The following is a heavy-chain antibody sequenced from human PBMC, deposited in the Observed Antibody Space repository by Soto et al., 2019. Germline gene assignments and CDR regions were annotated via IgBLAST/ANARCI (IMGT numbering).Heavy chain of an antibody. CDR3: AKGREKYSSSSPYFDY. CDR2: ISGSGGST. J-gene: IGHJ4*02. Sequence: PGGSLRLSCAASGFAFSSYAMSWVSQAPGKGLEWVSAISGSGGSTYYADSVKGRFTISRDNSKNTLYLQMNSLRAEDTAVYYCAKGREKYSSSSPYFDYWGQGTLVTVSS. D-gene: IGHD6-6*01. CDR1: GFAFSSYA. V-gene: IGHV3-23*01.